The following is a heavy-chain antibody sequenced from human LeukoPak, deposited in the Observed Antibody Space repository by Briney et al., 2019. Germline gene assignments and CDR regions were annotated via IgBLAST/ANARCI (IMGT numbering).Heavy chain of an antibody. CDR2: INPNSGGT. CDR3: ARGMVRGVMAGYFDY. V-gene: IGHV1-2*02. D-gene: IGHD3-10*01. Sequence: ASVKVSCKPSGYTFTGYYIQWVRQAPRQGLEWMGWINPNSGGTNYAQKFQGRVTMTRDTSISTAYMELSRLRSDDTAVYYCARGMVRGVMAGYFDYWGQGTLVTVSS. J-gene: IGHJ4*02. CDR1: GYTFTGYY.